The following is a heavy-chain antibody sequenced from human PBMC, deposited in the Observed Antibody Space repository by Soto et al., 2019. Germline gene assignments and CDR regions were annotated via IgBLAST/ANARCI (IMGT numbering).Heavy chain of an antibody. CDR2: IIPIFGTA. CDR1: GGTFSSYA. Sequence: SVKVSCKASGGTFSSYAISWVRQAPGQGLEWMGGIIPIFGTANYAQKFQGRVTITADESTSTAYMELSSLRSEDTAVYYCARVGYYYDSSGYYLPDYWGQGTLVTVSS. V-gene: IGHV1-69*13. D-gene: IGHD3-22*01. CDR3: ARVGYYYDSSGYYLPDY. J-gene: IGHJ4*02.